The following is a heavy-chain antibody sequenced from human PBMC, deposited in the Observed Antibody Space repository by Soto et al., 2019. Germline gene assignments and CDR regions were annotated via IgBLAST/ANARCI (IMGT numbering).Heavy chain of an antibody. CDR3: ARTVPYGSGWSYYYYYMDV. D-gene: IGHD6-19*01. V-gene: IGHV4-59*08. CDR2: IYYSGST. J-gene: IGHJ6*03. Sequence: QVQLQESGPGLVKPSETLSLTCTVSGGSISSYYWSWIRQPPGKGLEWIGYIYYSGSTNYNPSLKSRVTISVDTSENQFSLKLSSVTAADTPVYYCARTVPYGSGWSYYYYYMDVWGKGTTVTVSS. CDR1: GGSISSYY.